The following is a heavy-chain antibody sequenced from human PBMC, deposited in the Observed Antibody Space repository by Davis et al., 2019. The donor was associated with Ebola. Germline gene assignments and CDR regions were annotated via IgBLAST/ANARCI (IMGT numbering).Heavy chain of an antibody. CDR2: IWYDGSNK. J-gene: IGHJ6*02. CDR1: GFTFSSYG. D-gene: IGHD1-1*01. Sequence: GESLKISCAASGFTFSSYGMHWVRQAPGKGLEWVAVIWYDGSNKYYADSVKGRFTISRDNSKNTLYLQMNSLRAEDTAVYYCARATGRYYYYGMDVWGQGTTVTVSS. V-gene: IGHV3-33*01. CDR3: ARATGRYYYYGMDV.